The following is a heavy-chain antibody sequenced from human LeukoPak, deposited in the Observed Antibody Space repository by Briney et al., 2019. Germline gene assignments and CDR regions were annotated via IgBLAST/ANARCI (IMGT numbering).Heavy chain of an antibody. Sequence: GASVKVSCKASGYTFTDYYMHWVRQAPGQGLEWMGWINPNSDDLNYAQKFQGRVTMTWDTSISTAYMELSRLRSDDTAVYYCARLGMIASRAWFDPWGQGTLVTVSS. CDR2: INPNSDDL. D-gene: IGHD3-22*01. V-gene: IGHV1-2*02. CDR1: GYTFTDYY. CDR3: ARLGMIASRAWFDP. J-gene: IGHJ5*02.